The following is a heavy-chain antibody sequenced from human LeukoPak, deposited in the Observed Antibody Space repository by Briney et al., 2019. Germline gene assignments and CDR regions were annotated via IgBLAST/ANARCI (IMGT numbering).Heavy chain of an antibody. CDR2: IYPGDSDT. CDR3: ARAYGCSGGRCYADY. V-gene: IGHV5-51*01. Sequence: GESLKISCKGSGYSFNTYWIGWVRQMPGEGLEWMGIIYPGDSDTTYSPSFQGQVTISVDKSISTAYLQWSSLKASDTAFYYCARAYGCSGGRCYADYWGPGTPVTVSS. D-gene: IGHD2-15*01. CDR1: GYSFNTYW. J-gene: IGHJ4*02.